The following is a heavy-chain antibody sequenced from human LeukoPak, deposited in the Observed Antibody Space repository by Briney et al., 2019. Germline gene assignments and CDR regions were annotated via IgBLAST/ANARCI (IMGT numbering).Heavy chain of an antibody. CDR2: AGWAGGTT. CDR1: GFDFDRYT. J-gene: IGHJ4*02. D-gene: IGHD3-10*02. V-gene: IGHV3-43*01. CDR3: AKELDTMFFDY. Sequence: GVSLRLSCATSGFDFDRYTIHWVRQAPGKGLEWVSLAGWAGGTTFYSDSVRGRFTISRDSGRKSVYLQMNSLTTDDTAFYFCAKELDTMFFDYWGQGALVTVSS.